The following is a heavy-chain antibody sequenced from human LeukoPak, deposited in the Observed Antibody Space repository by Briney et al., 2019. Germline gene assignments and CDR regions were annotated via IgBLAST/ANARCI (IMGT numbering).Heavy chain of an antibody. D-gene: IGHD2-21*01. CDR3: ARDMTMRGEGLDR. Sequence: ASVTVSFTASGYTCTIYNIYWVRQAPGQGLEWMGWINPNSGGTNYAQKFQGRVTMTRDTSISTAYMELSRLRSDDTAMYYCARDMTMRGEGLDRWGQGTLVTVSS. J-gene: IGHJ5*02. CDR1: GYTCTIYN. CDR2: INPNSGGT. V-gene: IGHV1-2*02.